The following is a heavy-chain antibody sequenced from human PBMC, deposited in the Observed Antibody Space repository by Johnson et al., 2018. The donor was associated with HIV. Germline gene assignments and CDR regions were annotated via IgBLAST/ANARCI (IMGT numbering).Heavy chain of an antibody. Sequence: VQLVESGGGLVQPGGSLRLSCAASGFTFNSYWMSWVRQAPGKGLEWVANIKLDGSEKYYVDSVKGRFTISRDNAKNSLYLQMNSLRAEDTAVYYCARGDYNDRGGYWSDAFDIWGQGTMVTVSS. J-gene: IGHJ3*02. CDR1: GFTFNSYW. CDR2: IKLDGSEK. V-gene: IGHV3-7*01. CDR3: ARGDYNDRGGYWSDAFDI. D-gene: IGHD3-22*01.